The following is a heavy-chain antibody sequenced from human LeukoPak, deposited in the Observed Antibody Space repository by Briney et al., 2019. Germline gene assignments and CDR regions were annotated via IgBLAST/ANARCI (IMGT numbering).Heavy chain of an antibody. Sequence: TGGSLRLSCAASGFTFRSYGMHWVRQAPGKGLEWVAVIWYDGSNKYYADSVKGRFTISRDNSKNTLYLQMNSLRAEDTAVYYCARDMDYDFWSGYYNFDYWGQGTLVTVSS. CDR3: ARDMDYDFWSGYYNFDY. CDR2: IWYDGSNK. J-gene: IGHJ4*02. V-gene: IGHV3-33*01. CDR1: GFTFRSYG. D-gene: IGHD3-3*01.